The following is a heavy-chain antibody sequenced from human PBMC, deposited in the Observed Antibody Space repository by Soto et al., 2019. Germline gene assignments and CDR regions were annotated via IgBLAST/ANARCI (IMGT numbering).Heavy chain of an antibody. J-gene: IGHJ4*02. CDR2: IYYSGST. CDR3: ARHWVQGRLRVD. CDR1: GGSISSSSYY. Sequence: QLQLQESGPGLVKPSETLSLTCTVSGGSISSSSYYRGWIRQPPGKGLEWIGSIYYSGSTYYNPSLKSRVTISVDTSKNQSSLKLSSVTAADPAVYYCARHWVQGRLRVDWGQGTLVTASS. D-gene: IGHD6-25*01. V-gene: IGHV4-39*01.